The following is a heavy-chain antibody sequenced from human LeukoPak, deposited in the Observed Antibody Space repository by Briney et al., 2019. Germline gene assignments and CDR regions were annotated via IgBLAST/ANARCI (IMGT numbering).Heavy chain of an antibody. CDR2: IFYSGST. CDR3: ARSQQWLVLDY. Sequence: PSETLSLTCSVSGGSFRSYYWTWIRQPPGKGLEWIGYIFYSGSTNYSPSLKSRVTMSVDTSKNQFSLKLNSVTAADTAVYYCARSQQWLVLDYWGQGTLVTVSS. D-gene: IGHD6-19*01. V-gene: IGHV4-59*08. CDR1: GGSFRSYY. J-gene: IGHJ4*02.